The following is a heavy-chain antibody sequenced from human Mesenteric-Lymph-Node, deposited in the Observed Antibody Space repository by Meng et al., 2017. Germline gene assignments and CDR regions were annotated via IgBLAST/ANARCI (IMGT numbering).Heavy chain of an antibody. CDR3: ARDLQYYDTNWFDP. CDR1: GYTFTSYG. CDR2: ISAYNGNA. D-gene: IGHD3-3*01. V-gene: IGHV1-18*01. Sequence: VRLVPSGAGVKKPGASVKVSCKASGYTFTSYGISWVRQAPGQGLEWMGWISAYNGNANYAQKLQGRVTMTTDTSTSTAYMELRSLRSDDTAVYYCARDLQYYDTNWFDPWGQGTLVTVSS. J-gene: IGHJ5*02.